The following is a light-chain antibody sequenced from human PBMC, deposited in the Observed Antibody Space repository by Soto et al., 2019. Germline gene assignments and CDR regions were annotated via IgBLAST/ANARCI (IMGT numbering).Light chain of an antibody. CDR2: DAS. CDR1: QSVGSS. J-gene: IGKJ3*01. Sequence: IVLTQSPATLSLSPGERATLSCRASQSVGSSLAWYQQKPGQAPRLLIYDASNMATGTPARFSGSGSGTDFTLTISSLGPEDFAVYYCQQRINWPLFTFGPGTKVDIK. V-gene: IGKV3-11*01. CDR3: QQRINWPLFT.